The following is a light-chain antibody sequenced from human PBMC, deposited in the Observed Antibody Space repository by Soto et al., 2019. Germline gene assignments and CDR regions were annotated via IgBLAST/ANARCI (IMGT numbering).Light chain of an antibody. CDR2: DVS. CDR1: SSDVGGYNY. J-gene: IGLJ2*01. Sequence: QSALTQPRSVSGSPGQSVTISCTGTSSDVGGYNYVSWYQQHPGKAPKLMIYDVSKRPSGVPDRFSGSKSGNTASLTISGLQAEDEADYYCCSYAGGYTFHVLFGGGT. V-gene: IGLV2-11*01. CDR3: CSYAGGYTFHVL.